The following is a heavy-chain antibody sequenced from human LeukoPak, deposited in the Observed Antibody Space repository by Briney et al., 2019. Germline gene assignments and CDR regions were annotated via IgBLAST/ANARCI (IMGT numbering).Heavy chain of an antibody. J-gene: IGHJ4*02. CDR3: ARLYGSGRNYLDY. V-gene: IGHV4-31*03. D-gene: IGHD3-10*01. CDR1: AGSIRSDNYY. Sequence: SETLSLTCSVSAGSIRSDNYYWSWIRQFPGKGLEWIGYIYYSGSTYYNPSLKSRVTISLDTSKSHFSLNLNSVTAADTAIYYCARLYGSGRNYLDYWGQGTLVTVSS. CDR2: IYYSGST.